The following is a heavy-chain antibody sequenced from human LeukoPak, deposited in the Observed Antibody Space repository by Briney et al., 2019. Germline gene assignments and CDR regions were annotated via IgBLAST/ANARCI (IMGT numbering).Heavy chain of an antibody. CDR1: GYTFTGYY. CDR2: INPNSGGT. J-gene: IGHJ6*02. V-gene: IGHV1-2*04. Sequence: ASVKVSCKASGYTFTGYYMHWVRQAPGQGLEWMGWINPNSGGTNYAQKFQGWVTMTRDTSISTAYMELSRLRSDDTAVYYCARDADYYYCGMDVWGQGTTVTVSS. CDR3: ARDADYYYCGMDV.